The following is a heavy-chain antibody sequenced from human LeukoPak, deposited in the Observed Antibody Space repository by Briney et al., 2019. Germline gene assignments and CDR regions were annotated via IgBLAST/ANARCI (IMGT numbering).Heavy chain of an antibody. CDR1: GGTFSSYA. Sequence: SVKVSCKASGGTFSSYAISWVRQAPGQGLEWMGGVIPIFGTANYAQKFQGRVTITADESTSTAYMELSSLRSEDTAVYYCARDQKPYYYDSSKVIDYWGQGTLVTVSS. CDR3: ARDQKPYYYDSSKVIDY. V-gene: IGHV1-69*13. CDR2: VIPIFGTA. J-gene: IGHJ4*02. D-gene: IGHD3-22*01.